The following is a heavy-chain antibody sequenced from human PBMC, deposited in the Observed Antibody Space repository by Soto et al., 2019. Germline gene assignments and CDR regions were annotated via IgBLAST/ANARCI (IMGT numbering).Heavy chain of an antibody. D-gene: IGHD6-13*01. CDR2: IYYSGST. Sequence: KPSETLSLTCTVSGGSISSYYWSWIRQPPGKGLEWIGYIYYSGSTNYNPSLKSRVTISVDTSKNQFSLKLSSVTAADTAVYYCARLAGYSSSWYSPGVYYYYYMDVWGKGTTVTVSS. J-gene: IGHJ6*03. CDR1: GGSISSYY. V-gene: IGHV4-59*08. CDR3: ARLAGYSSSWYSPGVYYYYYMDV.